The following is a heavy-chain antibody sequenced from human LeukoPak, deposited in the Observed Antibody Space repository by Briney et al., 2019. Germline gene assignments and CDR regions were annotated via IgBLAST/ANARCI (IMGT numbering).Heavy chain of an antibody. CDR1: GGSISTNY. D-gene: IGHD6-19*01. CDR3: TTRNLDSVWNYNMEV. J-gene: IGHJ6*02. V-gene: IGHV4-4*07. CDR2: IYHGNP. Sequence: SETLSLTCSVSGGSISTNYWTWMRQPAGKGLEWIGRIYHGNPHYNPSFKSRVTMSLDTSTNQFSLKLSSVTAADTAVYYRTTRNLDSVWNYNMEVWGQGTTVTVSS.